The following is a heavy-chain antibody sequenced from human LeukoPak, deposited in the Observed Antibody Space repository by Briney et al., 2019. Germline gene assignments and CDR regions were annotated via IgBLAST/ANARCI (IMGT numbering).Heavy chain of an antibody. CDR2: ISYDGSNK. CDR3: ARAQGSYGPIDY. Sequence: GRSLRLSCAASRFTFSSYAMHWVSQAPGEGLEWVAVISYDGSNKYYADSVKGRFTISRDNSKNTLYLQMNSLRAEDTAVYYCARAQGSYGPIDYWGQGTLVTVSS. CDR1: RFTFSSYA. V-gene: IGHV3-30*04. D-gene: IGHD5-18*01. J-gene: IGHJ4*02.